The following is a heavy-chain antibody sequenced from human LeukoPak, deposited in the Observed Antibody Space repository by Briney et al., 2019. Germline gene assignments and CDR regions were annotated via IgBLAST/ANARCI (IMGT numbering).Heavy chain of an antibody. CDR3: AKDRTQQLDGGDY. CDR1: GFTFSSYG. J-gene: IGHJ4*02. D-gene: IGHD6-13*01. V-gene: IGHV3-30*18. Sequence: GGSLSLSCAASGFTFSSYGMHWVRQAPGKGLEWVAVISYDGSNKYYADSVKGRFTISRDNSKNTLYLQMNSLRAEDTAVYYCAKDRTQQLDGGDYWGQGTLVTVSS. CDR2: ISYDGSNK.